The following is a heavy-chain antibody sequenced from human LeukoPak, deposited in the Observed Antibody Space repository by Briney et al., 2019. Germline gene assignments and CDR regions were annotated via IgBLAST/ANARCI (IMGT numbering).Heavy chain of an antibody. V-gene: IGHV4-39*07. CDR3: ASGVYSSSGLSFDY. Sequence: SDTLSLTCIISDDSISSSTYYWGWIRQPPGKGLEWIGSIYYSGSTYYNPSLKSRVTISVDTSKNQFSLKLSSVTAADTAVYYCASGVYSSSGLSFDYWGQGTLVTVSS. CDR2: IYYSGST. CDR1: DDSISSSTYY. J-gene: IGHJ4*02. D-gene: IGHD6-13*01.